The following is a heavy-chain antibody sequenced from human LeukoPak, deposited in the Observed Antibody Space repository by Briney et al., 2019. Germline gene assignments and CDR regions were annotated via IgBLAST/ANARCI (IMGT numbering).Heavy chain of an antibody. CDR3: ARLGDDGSGYRFDP. J-gene: IGHJ5*02. CDR1: GYTFTGYY. V-gene: IGHV1-46*01. CDR2: INPSGGST. D-gene: IGHD3-22*01. Sequence: ASEKVSCKASGYTFTGYYMHWVRQAPGQGLEWMGWINPSGGSTSYAQKFQGRVTMTRDMPTSTVYMELSSLRSEDTAVYYCARLGDDGSGYRFDPWGQGTLVTVSS.